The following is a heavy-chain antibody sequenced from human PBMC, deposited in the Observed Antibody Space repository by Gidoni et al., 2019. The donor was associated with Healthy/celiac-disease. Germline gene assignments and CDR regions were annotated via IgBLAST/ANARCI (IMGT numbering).Heavy chain of an antibody. D-gene: IGHD6-19*01. V-gene: IGHV1-2*04. CDR3: ARARSSSGWYDYYGMDV. J-gene: IGHJ6*02. Sequence: QVQLGQSGAEVKKHGATVKVYCKAAGYTFTRYSMHWVRQAPGQGFAWTGWINPNSGGTTYAQKFQAWVTMTRDTSSSTAYMELFRLRSDDTAVYYWARARSSSGWYDYYGMDVWGQGTTVTVSS. CDR1: GYTFTRYS. CDR2: INPNSGGT.